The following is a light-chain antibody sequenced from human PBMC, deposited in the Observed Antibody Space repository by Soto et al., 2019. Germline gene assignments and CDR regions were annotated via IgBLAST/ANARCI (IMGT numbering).Light chain of an antibody. J-gene: IGKJ5*01. CDR2: GAS. CDR1: QSVSSG. V-gene: IGKV3-15*01. Sequence: EIVMTQSPATLSVSPGERATLSCRASQSVSSGFLAWYQQKPGQAPRLLIYGASTRATGIPARFSGSGSGTEFTLTISSLQSEDFAVYYCQIYNNWPYTFGQGTRLEIK. CDR3: QIYNNWPYT.